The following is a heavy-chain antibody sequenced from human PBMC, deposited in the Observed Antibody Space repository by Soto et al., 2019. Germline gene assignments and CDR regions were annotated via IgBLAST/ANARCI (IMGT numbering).Heavy chain of an antibody. CDR1: GYTFTSYA. CDR2: INAGNGNT. CDR3: ARSFVVVTDFDY. D-gene: IGHD2-21*02. Sequence: GSVKVSCKASGYTFTSYAMHWVRQAPGQRLEWMGWINAGNGNTKYSQKFQGRVTITRDTSANTAYMELSSLRSEDTAVYYCARSFVVVTDFDYWGQGTLVTVSS. V-gene: IGHV1-3*01. J-gene: IGHJ4*02.